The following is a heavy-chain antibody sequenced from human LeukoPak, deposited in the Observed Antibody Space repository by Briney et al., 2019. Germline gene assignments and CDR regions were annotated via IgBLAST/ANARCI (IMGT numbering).Heavy chain of an antibody. CDR1: GASVSSIGYS. CDR2: IYQSGSA. V-gene: IGHV4-30-2*01. CDR3: ARNSYYDNSGEGAFDI. J-gene: IGHJ3*02. D-gene: IGHD3-22*01. Sequence: HPSETLSLTCGVSGASVSSIGYSWSWIRQPPGRGLEWIGYIYQSGSASYNPSLQSRVTISIDKSKNQFSLNLNSVTAADTAVYYCARNSYYDNSGEGAFDIWGQGTMVTVSS.